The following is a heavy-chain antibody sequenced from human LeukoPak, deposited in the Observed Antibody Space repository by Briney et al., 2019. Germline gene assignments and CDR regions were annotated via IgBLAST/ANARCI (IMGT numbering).Heavy chain of an antibody. Sequence: PSETLSLTCTVSGGSISSYYWSWVRQAPGKGLEWVSAISGSGGSTYYADSVKGRFTISRDNSKNTLYLQMNSLRAEDTAVYYCAKDRVSAVALIDYWGQGTLVTVSP. D-gene: IGHD6-19*01. CDR3: AKDRVSAVALIDY. CDR2: ISGSGGST. V-gene: IGHV3-23*01. J-gene: IGHJ4*02. CDR1: GGSISSYY.